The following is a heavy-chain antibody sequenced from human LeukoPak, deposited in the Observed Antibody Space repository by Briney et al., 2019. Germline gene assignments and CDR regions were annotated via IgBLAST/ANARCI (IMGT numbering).Heavy chain of an antibody. Sequence: PSETLSLTCSVSDDSITMYYWSWIRQPPGKGLEWIGYIYYSGSTNYNPSLKSRVTISVDTSKNQFSLKLSSVTAADTAVYYCARSAYSKVVFDPWGQGTLVTVSS. CDR2: IYYSGST. J-gene: IGHJ5*02. CDR3: ARSAYSKVVFDP. D-gene: IGHD6-13*01. CDR1: DDSITMYY. V-gene: IGHV4-59*01.